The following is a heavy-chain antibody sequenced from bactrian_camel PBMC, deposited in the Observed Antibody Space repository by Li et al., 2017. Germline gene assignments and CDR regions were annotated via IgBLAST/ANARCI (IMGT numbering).Heavy chain of an antibody. CDR1: GYVYASLRTAC. CDR3: AAIPFYSHRACRLGIDFDT. CDR2: IDEDGTP. D-gene: IGHD2*01. Sequence: HVQLVESGGGSVQAGGSLKLSCAASGYVYASLRTACMAWFRRAPGKEREGVAAIDEDGTPDYADTLKGRFTISEDKAENSLFLQMIDLKPEDTAAYYCAAIPFYSHRACRLGIDFDTWGQGTQVTVS. J-gene: IGHJ6*01. V-gene: IGHV3S1*01.